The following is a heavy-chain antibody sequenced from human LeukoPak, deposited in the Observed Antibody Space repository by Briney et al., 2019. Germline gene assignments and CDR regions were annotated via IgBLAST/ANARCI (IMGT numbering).Heavy chain of an antibody. J-gene: IGHJ4*02. CDR3: ARADCSSTSCYMDY. CDR2: IYTSGST. D-gene: IGHD2-2*02. V-gene: IGHV4-4*07. CDR1: GGSISSYN. Sequence: SETLSLTCTVSGGSISSYNWSWIRQPAGKGLEWVGRIYTSGSTNYNPSLKSRVTMSVDTSKNQFSLKLSSVTAADTAVYYCARADCSSTSCYMDYWGREPWSPSPQ.